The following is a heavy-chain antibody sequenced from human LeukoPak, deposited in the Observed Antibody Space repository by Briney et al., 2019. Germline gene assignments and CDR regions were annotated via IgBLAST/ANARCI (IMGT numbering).Heavy chain of an antibody. CDR1: GYTFTSYG. CDR2: ISAYNGNT. D-gene: IGHD3-22*01. V-gene: IGHV1-18*01. J-gene: IGHJ4*02. Sequence: ASVKVSCKASGYTFTSYGISWVRQAPGQGLEWMGWISAYNGNTNYAQKLQGRVTMTTDTSTSTAYMELRSLRSDDTAVYYCARDGYYYDSSGFLGDYWGQGTLVTVSS. CDR3: ARDGYYYDSSGFLGDY.